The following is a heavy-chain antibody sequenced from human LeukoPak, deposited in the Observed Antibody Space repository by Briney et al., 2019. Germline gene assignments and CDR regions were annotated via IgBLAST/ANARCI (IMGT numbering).Heavy chain of an antibody. CDR2: INSDGSST. CDR1: GFTFSSYW. CDR3: ASVRLHGDYNY. V-gene: IGHV3-74*01. J-gene: IGHJ4*02. D-gene: IGHD4-17*01. Sequence: GGSLRLSCSASGFTFSSYWMHWVRQAPGKGLVWVSRINSDGSSTSYADSVKGRFTISRDNAKNTLYLQMNSLRAEDTAVYYCASVRLHGDYNYGGQGPLVTVSS.